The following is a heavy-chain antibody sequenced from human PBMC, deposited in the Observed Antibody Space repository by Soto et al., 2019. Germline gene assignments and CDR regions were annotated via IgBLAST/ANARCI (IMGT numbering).Heavy chain of an antibody. CDR3: ARSSMDYYDSSGYPYYFDY. J-gene: IGHJ4*02. CDR2: ISSSSSYI. V-gene: IGHV3-21*01. CDR1: GFTFSSYS. D-gene: IGHD3-22*01. Sequence: PGGSLRLSCAASGFTFSSYSMNWVRQAPGKGLEWVSSISSSSSYIYYADSVKGRFTISRDNAKNSLYLQMNSLRAEDTAVYYCARSSMDYYDSSGYPYYFDYWGQGT.